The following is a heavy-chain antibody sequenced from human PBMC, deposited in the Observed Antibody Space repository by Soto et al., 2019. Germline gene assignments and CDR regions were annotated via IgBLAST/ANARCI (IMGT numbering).Heavy chain of an antibody. V-gene: IGHV1-18*01. Sequence: HVQLMQSGPEVKKPGASVRVSCKTSGYSFTDFGISWVLQAPGQGLEWMGWITTFNGNTNYAQRFQGRMTVTSETSTTTVYMEPTSLTSDDTSVYSCVRERYAYFYPPTSYYWGQGTLVPGSA. CDR1: GYSFTDFG. CDR2: ITTFNGNT. CDR3: VRERYAYFYPPTSYY. D-gene: IGHD2-21*01. J-gene: IGHJ4*02.